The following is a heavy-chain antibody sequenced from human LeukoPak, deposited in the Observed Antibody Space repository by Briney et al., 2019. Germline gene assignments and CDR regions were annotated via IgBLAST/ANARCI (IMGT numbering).Heavy chain of an antibody. Sequence: GGSLRLSCAASGFTFSIYSVTWVRQAPGKGLEWVASISSTRSYIYYADSVKGRFTISRDNAKNSLYLQMNSLRAEDTAVYYCARALRYNWNDLVAFDIWGQGTMVTVSS. V-gene: IGHV3-21*01. D-gene: IGHD1-1*01. CDR1: GFTFSIYS. CDR2: ISSTRSYI. CDR3: ARALRYNWNDLVAFDI. J-gene: IGHJ3*02.